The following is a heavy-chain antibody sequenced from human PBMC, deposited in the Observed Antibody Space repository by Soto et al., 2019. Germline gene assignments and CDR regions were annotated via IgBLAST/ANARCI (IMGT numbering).Heavy chain of an antibody. Sequence: PGGSLRLSCAASGFTFSSYWMHWVRQAPGKGLVWVSRINSDGSSTSYADSVKGRFTISRDNAKNTLYLQMNSLRAEDTAVYYCARGSVVATNPRSDYYYYMDVWGKGTTVTVSS. V-gene: IGHV3-74*01. D-gene: IGHD5-12*01. CDR3: ARGSVVATNPRSDYYYYMDV. CDR1: GFTFSSYW. J-gene: IGHJ6*03. CDR2: INSDGSST.